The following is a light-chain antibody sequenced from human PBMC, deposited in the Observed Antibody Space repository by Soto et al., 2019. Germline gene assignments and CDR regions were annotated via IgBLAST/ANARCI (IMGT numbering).Light chain of an antibody. V-gene: IGKV1D-12*01. Sequence: DIQVTQSPSSVSASVGDRVTITCRASQDIAASLAWYQHKPGRAPELLIHAASSLQSGVPSRFSGSGSGTDFTLTINSLQPADFAPYYCHQAYSFPITFGQGTRLDI. CDR2: AAS. J-gene: IGKJ5*01. CDR1: QDIAAS. CDR3: HQAYSFPIT.